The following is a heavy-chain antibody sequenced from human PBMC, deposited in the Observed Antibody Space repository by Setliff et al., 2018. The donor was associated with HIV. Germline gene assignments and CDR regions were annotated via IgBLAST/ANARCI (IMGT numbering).Heavy chain of an antibody. J-gene: IGHJ4*02. CDR1: GGSFSGYY. V-gene: IGHV4-34*01. CDR3: ARINVLQFLEWSAKEGPFDY. CDR2: MNHSGSR. D-gene: IGHD3-3*01. Sequence: SETLSLTCAVYGGSFSGYYWSWIRQPPGKGLEWIGEMNHSGSRKYNPSLKSRVTMSVDTSKRQFSLNLTSVTAADTAVYYCARINVLQFLEWSAKEGPFDYWGQGTPVTVSS.